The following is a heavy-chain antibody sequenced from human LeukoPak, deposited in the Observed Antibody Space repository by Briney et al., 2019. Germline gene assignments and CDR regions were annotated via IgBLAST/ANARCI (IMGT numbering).Heavy chain of an antibody. CDR3: ARQGGSSSPYYFYYMDV. J-gene: IGHJ6*03. V-gene: IGHV4-38-2*01. CDR2: IYHSGST. CDR1: GYSISSGYY. Sequence: SETLSLTCAVSGYSISSGYYWGWFRQPPRTGLEWIACIYHSGSTYYNPSLKSRVTMSVDTSKNQFSLRLTSLTAADTAVYYCARQGGSSSPYYFYYMDVWGKGTTVTVSS. D-gene: IGHD6-13*01.